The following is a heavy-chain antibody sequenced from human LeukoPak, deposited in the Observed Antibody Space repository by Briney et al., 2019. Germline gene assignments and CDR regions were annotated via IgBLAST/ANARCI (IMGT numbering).Heavy chain of an antibody. J-gene: IGHJ4*02. CDR3: AREGKYCSGGSCYDFDY. CDR2: IIPIFGTA. D-gene: IGHD2-15*01. V-gene: IGHV1-69*13. CDR1: GGTFSSYA. Sequence: ASVKVSCKVSGGTFSSYAISWVRQAPGQGLEWMGGIIPIFGTANYAQKFQGRVTITADESTSTAYMELSSLRSEDTAVYYCAREGKYCSGGSCYDFDYWGQGTLVTVSS.